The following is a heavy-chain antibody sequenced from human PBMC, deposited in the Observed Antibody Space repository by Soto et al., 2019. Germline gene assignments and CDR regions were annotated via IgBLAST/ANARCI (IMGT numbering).Heavy chain of an antibody. CDR3: ARWSYIVVVPAAMSSSYGMDV. V-gene: IGHV5-10-1*01. CDR2: IDPSDSYT. J-gene: IGHJ6*02. CDR1: GYSFTSYG. Sequence: GESLKISCKGAGYSFTSYGISWVRQMPGKGLEWMGRIDPSDSYTNYSPSFQGHVTISADKSISTAYLQWSSLKASDTAMYYCARWSYIVVVPAAMSSSYGMDVWGQGTTVTVSS. D-gene: IGHD2-2*01.